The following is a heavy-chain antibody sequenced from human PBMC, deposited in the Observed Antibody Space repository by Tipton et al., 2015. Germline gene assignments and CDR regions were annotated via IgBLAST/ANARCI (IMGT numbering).Heavy chain of an antibody. D-gene: IGHD3-22*01. V-gene: IGHV4-61*01. CDR1: GGSVTSNNYF. Sequence: TLSLTCSVSGGSVTSNNYFWSWIRQPPGKGLEWIGYIFHSGSTGYNPALRSRVFISIDTPKNQFSLKLNSVTAADTAVYYCARGGAGYYYDSVGYLSWGQGPRVTVSS. J-gene: IGHJ5*02. CDR3: ARGGAGYYYDSVGYLS. CDR2: IFHSGST.